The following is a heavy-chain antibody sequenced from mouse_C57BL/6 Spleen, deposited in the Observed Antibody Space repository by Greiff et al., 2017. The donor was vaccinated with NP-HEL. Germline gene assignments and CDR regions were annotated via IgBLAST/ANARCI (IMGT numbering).Heavy chain of an antibody. Sequence: QVQLQQSGAELVKPGASVKLSCKASGYAFSSYWMNWVKQRPGKGLEWIGQIYPGDGDTNYNGKFKGKATLTADKSSSTAYMQLSSLTSEDSAVYFCERDYTVDGEYAKDYWGQGTTVTVSS. CDR2: IYPGDGDT. D-gene: IGHD1-1*01. CDR1: GYAFSSYW. V-gene: IGHV1-80*01. CDR3: ERDYTVDGEYAKDY. J-gene: IGHJ4*01.